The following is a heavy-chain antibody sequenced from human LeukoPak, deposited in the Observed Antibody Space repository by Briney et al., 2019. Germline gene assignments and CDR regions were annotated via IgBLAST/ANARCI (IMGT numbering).Heavy chain of an antibody. J-gene: IGHJ4*02. CDR2: IYHSGST. Sequence: SETLSLTCAVSGYSISSGYYWGWIRPPPGKGLEWIGSIYHSGSTYYNPSLKSRVTISVDTSKNQFSLKLSSVTAADTAVYYCAQGQLVYFDYWGQGTLVTVSS. V-gene: IGHV4-38-2*01. CDR3: AQGQLVYFDY. D-gene: IGHD6-6*01. CDR1: GYSISSGYY.